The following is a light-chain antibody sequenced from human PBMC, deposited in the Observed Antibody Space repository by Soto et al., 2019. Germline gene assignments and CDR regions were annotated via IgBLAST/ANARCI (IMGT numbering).Light chain of an antibody. J-gene: IGKJ2*01. CDR2: GAS. CDR3: QQNDDWPAYT. CDR1: QSVSNN. V-gene: IGKV3-15*01. Sequence: EIVMTQSPATLSVSPGEGATLSCRASQSVSNNLVWYQQKPGQASRLLIFGASTRATGIPARFSGSGSGTEFTLTISSLQSEDFAVYYCQQNDDWPAYTFGQGTNLEIK.